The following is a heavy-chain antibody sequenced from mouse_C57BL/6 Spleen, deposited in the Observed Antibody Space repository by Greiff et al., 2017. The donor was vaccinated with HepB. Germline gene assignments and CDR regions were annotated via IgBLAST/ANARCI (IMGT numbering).Heavy chain of an antibody. Sequence: QVQLQQPGAELVRPGTSVKLSCKASGYTFTSYWMHWVKQRPGQGLEWIGVIDPSDSYTNYNQKFKGKATLTVDTSSSTAYMQLSSLTSEDSAVYYCARYGSSYFDYWGQGTTLTVSS. CDR3: ARYGSSYFDY. CDR1: GYTFTSYW. D-gene: IGHD1-1*01. V-gene: IGHV1-59*01. J-gene: IGHJ2*01. CDR2: IDPSDSYT.